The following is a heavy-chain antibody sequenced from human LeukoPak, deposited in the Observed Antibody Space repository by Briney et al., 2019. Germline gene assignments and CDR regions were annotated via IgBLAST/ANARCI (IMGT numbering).Heavy chain of an antibody. CDR2: ASYSGST. J-gene: IGHJ4*02. D-gene: IGHD2-15*01. Sequence: SETLSLTCTVSGGSISSHYWSWIRQPPGKGLEWIGYASYSGSTNYNPSLKSRVTISVDTSKNQFSLKLSSVTAADTAVYYCARKGPPGGYFDYWGQGTLVTVSS. V-gene: IGHV4-59*11. CDR1: GGSISSHY. CDR3: ARKGPPGGYFDY.